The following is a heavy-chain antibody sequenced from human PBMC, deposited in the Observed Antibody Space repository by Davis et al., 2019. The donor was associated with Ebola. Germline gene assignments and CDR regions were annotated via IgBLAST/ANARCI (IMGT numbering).Heavy chain of an antibody. V-gene: IGHV3-33*01. CDR2: IWYDGSNK. CDR3: ARGGYCRRTSCYTEDNHFDY. D-gene: IGHD2-2*02. CDR1: GFTFSSYG. Sequence: GESLKISCAASGFTFSSYGMHWVRQAPGKGLEWVAVIWYDGSNKYYADSVKGRFTISRDNSKNTLYLQMNSLRAEDTAVYYCARGGYCRRTSCYTEDNHFDYWGQGTLVTVS. J-gene: IGHJ4*02.